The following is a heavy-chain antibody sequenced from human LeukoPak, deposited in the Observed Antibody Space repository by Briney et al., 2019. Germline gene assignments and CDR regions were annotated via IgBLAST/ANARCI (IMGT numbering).Heavy chain of an antibody. Sequence: GRFTISRDNAENSLYLQMNSLRAEDTAVYYCATGSSVAYWGQGTLVTVPS. D-gene: IGHD5-12*01. CDR3: ATGSSVAY. J-gene: IGHJ4*02. V-gene: IGHV3-11*06.